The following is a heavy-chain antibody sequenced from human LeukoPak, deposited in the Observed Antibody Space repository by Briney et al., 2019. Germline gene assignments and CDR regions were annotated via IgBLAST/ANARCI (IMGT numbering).Heavy chain of an antibody. CDR2: IYPSGST. V-gene: IGHV4-30-2*01. CDR1: GASISSGGYY. J-gene: IGHJ4*02. D-gene: IGHD3-22*01. Sequence: PSQTLSLTCTVSGASISSGGYYWSWLRQPPGKGLEWIGYIYPSGSTYYNPSLKSRVTISVDRSKNQFSLKLSSVTAADTAVYYCARDAVWDYYDSSGYDYWGQGTLVTVSS. CDR3: ARDAVWDYYDSSGYDY.